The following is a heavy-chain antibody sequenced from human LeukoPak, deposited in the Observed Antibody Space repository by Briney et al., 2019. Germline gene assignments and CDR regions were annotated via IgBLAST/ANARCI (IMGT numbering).Heavy chain of an antibody. CDR2: IYYSGST. D-gene: IGHD1-7*01. Sequence: SETLSLTCTVSGGSISSYYWSWIRQPPGKGLEWIGYIYYSGSTNYNPSLKSRVTISVDTSKNQFSLKLSSVTAADTAVYYCARRGWNYGEYYFDYWGQGTLVTVSS. J-gene: IGHJ4*02. CDR3: ARRGWNYGEYYFDY. V-gene: IGHV4-59*01. CDR1: GGSISSYY.